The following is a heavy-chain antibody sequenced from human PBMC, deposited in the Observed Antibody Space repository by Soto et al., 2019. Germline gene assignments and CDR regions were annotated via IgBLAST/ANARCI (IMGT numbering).Heavy chain of an antibody. J-gene: IGHJ6*02. V-gene: IGHV1-69*13. CDR2: IIPIFGTA. CDR3: ARAGDIVVVRAAILREYYCYCGMDV. CDR1: GGTFSSDA. D-gene: IGHD2-2*01. Sequence: SVKVSFKDSGGTFSSDAISWVRPAPGQGLEWMGGIIPIFGTANYAQKFQGRVTITADESTSTAYMELCSLRSEDTAVYYCARAGDIVVVRAAILREYYCYCGMDVLGQGTTVTVSS.